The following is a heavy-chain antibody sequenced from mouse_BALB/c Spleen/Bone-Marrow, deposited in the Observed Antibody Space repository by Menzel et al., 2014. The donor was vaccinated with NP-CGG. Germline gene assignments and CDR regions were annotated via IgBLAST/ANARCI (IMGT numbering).Heavy chain of an antibody. V-gene: IGHV7-3*02. CDR1: GFTFTDYY. Sequence: EVKLMESGGGLVQPGGSLRLSCAPSGFTFTDYYMSWVRQPPGKALEWLGFIRNKANGCTTEYSASVKGRFTISRDNSQSILYLQMNTLRAEDSATYYCARDVGNYVRFAYWGQGTLVTVSA. D-gene: IGHD2-1*01. CDR2: IRNKANGCTT. J-gene: IGHJ3*01. CDR3: ARDVGNYVRFAY.